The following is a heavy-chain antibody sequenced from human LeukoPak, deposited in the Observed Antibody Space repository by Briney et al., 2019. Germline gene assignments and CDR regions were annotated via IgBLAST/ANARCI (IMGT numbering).Heavy chain of an antibody. CDR3: ARRYYDILTGYYDASDM. V-gene: IGHV5-51*01. Sequence: GESLKISCKGSGYSFTSYWIGWVRQMPGKGLEWMGIIYPGDSDTRYSPSFQGQVTISADKSISTAYLQWSSLKASDTAMYYCARRYYDILTGYYDASDMWGQGTMVTVSS. D-gene: IGHD3-9*01. CDR2: IYPGDSDT. J-gene: IGHJ3*02. CDR1: GYSFTSYW.